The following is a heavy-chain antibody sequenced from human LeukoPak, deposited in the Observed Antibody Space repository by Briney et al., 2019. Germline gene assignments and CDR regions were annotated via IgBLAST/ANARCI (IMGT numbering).Heavy chain of an antibody. CDR1: GGSITSSSYY. Sequence: PSETLSLTCSVSGGSITSSSYYWSWLRQSPGKGLEWIVSIYHTGRTYHNPSLKSRVTISVDTSKNQFSLKLSSVTAADTAVYYCARDSPGIAAAGTLTPRWFDPWGQGTLVTVSS. J-gene: IGHJ5*02. D-gene: IGHD6-13*01. CDR3: ARDSPGIAAAGTLTPRWFDP. CDR2: IYHTGRT. V-gene: IGHV4-39*07.